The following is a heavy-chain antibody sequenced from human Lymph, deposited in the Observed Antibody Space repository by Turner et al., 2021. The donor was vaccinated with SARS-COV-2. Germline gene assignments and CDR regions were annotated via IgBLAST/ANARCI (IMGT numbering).Heavy chain of an antibody. V-gene: IGHV3-30*18. J-gene: IGHJ4*02. D-gene: IGHD3-9*01. Sequence: QVQLVESGGGVVQPGRSLRLSCAASGITFSSYGMHWVRQAPGKGLEWVAVISYDGSNKYYADSVKGRFTISRDNSKNTLYLQMNSLRPEDTAVYYCAKGGFYDILTGYSNFDYWGQGTLVTVSS. CDR2: ISYDGSNK. CDR3: AKGGFYDILTGYSNFDY. CDR1: GITFSSYG.